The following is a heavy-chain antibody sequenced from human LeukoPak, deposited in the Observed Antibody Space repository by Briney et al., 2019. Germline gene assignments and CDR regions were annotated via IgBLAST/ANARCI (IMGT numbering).Heavy chain of an antibody. V-gene: IGHV1-69*04. J-gene: IGHJ2*01. CDR2: IIPIFGIA. CDR1: GGTFSSYA. CDR3: ARDVCGGDCYDWYFDL. Sequence: SLKLSCKASGGTFSSYAISWGRQAPRQGLEWMGRIIPIFGIANYAQKFQGRVTITADKSTSTAYMQLSSLRSEDTAVYYCARDVCGGDCYDWYFDLWGRGTLVTVSS. D-gene: IGHD2-21*02.